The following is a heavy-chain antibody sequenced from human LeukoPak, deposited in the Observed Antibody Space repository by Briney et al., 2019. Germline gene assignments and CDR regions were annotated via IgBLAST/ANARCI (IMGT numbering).Heavy chain of an antibody. V-gene: IGHV1-46*01. Sequence: GASVKVSCKASGYTFTSYYMHWVRQAPGQGLEWMGIINPSGGNTNYAQNLQGRVTMTTDTSTSTAYMEMRSLRSDDTAVYYCARTHSNGWYSLGYYYMDVWGKGTTVTVSS. CDR3: ARTHSNGWYSLGYYYMDV. CDR1: GYTFTSYY. CDR2: INPSGGNT. D-gene: IGHD6-19*01. J-gene: IGHJ6*03.